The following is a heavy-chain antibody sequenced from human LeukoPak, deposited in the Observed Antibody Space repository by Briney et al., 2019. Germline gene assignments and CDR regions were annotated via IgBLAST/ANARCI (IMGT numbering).Heavy chain of an antibody. D-gene: IGHD3-3*01. CDR1: GGSISSYY. CDR3: ARDTPPGDLWSGRGNYYMDV. Sequence: SETLSLTCTVSGGSISSYYWSWIRQPPGKGLEWIGYIYYSGSTNYNPSLKSRVTISVDTSKNQFSLELSSVTAADTAVYYCARDTPPGDLWSGRGNYYMDVWGKGTTVTVSS. J-gene: IGHJ6*03. CDR2: IYYSGST. V-gene: IGHV4-59*01.